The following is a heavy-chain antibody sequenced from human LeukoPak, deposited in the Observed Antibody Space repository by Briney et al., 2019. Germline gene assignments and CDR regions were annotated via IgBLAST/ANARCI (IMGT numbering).Heavy chain of an antibody. D-gene: IGHD6-6*01. CDR2: INHSGST. J-gene: IGHJ5*02. V-gene: IGHV4-34*01. Sequence: SETLSLTCAVYGGSFSGYYWSWIRQPPGKGLEWIGEINHSGSTNYNPSLKSRVTISVDTYKNQFSLKLSSVTAADTAVYYCARGLSEQLATPPWGQGTLVTVSS. CDR3: ARGLSEQLATPP. CDR1: GGSFSGYY.